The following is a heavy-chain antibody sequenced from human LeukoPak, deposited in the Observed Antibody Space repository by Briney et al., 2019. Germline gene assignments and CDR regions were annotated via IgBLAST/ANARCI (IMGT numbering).Heavy chain of an antibody. D-gene: IGHD1-26*01. V-gene: IGHV4-31*03. CDR1: GGSISSGGYY. J-gene: IGHJ4*02. CDR3: ERRRIVGATQFDY. Sequence: SETLSLTCTVSGGSISSGGYYWSWIRQHPGKGLEWIGYIYYSGSTYYNPSLKSRVTISVDTSKNQFSLKLSSVTAADTAVYYCERRRIVGATQFDYWGQGTLVTVSS. CDR2: IYYSGST.